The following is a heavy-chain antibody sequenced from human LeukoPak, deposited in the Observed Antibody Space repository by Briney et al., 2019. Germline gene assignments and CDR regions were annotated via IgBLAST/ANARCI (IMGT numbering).Heavy chain of an antibody. V-gene: IGHV4-30-4*01. CDR1: GASIRSGDYY. CDR3: ARDCSGGSCYGAFDI. D-gene: IGHD2-15*01. CDR2: IYDSGST. Sequence: SQTLPLTCTVSGASIRSGDYYWSWIRQPPGKGLEWIGYIYDSGSTYYNPSLKSRITISVDTSENRFSLKLSSVTATDTAVYYCARDCSGGSCYGAFDIWGQGTMVTVSS. J-gene: IGHJ3*02.